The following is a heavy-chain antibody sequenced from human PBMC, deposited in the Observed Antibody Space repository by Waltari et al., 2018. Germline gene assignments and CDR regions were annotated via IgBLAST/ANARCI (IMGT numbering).Heavy chain of an antibody. CDR2: ISYDGSNK. CDR1: GFTFRSYA. V-gene: IGHV3-30-3*01. J-gene: IGHJ4*02. Sequence: QVQLVESGGGVVQPGRSLRLSCAASGFTFRSYAIHWVRQAPGKGLEWVAVISYDGSNKYYADSVKGRFTISRDNSKNTLYLQMNSLRAEDTAVYYCARALTGYPDYWGQGTLVTVSS. D-gene: IGHD3-9*01. CDR3: ARALTGYPDY.